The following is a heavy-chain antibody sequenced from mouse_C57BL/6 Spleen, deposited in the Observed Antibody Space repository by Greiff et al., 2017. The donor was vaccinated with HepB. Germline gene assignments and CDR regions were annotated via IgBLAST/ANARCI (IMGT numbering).Heavy chain of an antibody. CDR3: ARYKRAGTMDY. Sequence: EVKLVESGGGLVQPGGSLSLSCAASGFTFTDYYMSWVRQPPGKALEWLGFIRNKANGYTTEYSASVKGRFTISRDNSQSILYLQMNALRAEDSATYYCARYKRAGTMDYWGQGTSVTVSS. J-gene: IGHJ4*01. D-gene: IGHD4-1*01. V-gene: IGHV7-3*01. CDR1: GFTFTDYY. CDR2: IRNKANGYTT.